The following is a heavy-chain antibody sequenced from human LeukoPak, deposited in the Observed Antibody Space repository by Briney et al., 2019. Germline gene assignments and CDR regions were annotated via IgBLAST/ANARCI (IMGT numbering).Heavy chain of an antibody. Sequence: SETLSLTCAVSGGSISSGGYSWSWIRQPPGKGLEWIGYIYYSGSTNYNPSLKSRVTISVDTSKNQFSLKLSSVTAADTAVYYCARDRRYYYDPWGQGTLVTVSS. CDR3: ARDRRYYYDP. V-gene: IGHV4-61*08. J-gene: IGHJ4*02. D-gene: IGHD3-22*01. CDR1: GGSISSGGYS. CDR2: IYYSGST.